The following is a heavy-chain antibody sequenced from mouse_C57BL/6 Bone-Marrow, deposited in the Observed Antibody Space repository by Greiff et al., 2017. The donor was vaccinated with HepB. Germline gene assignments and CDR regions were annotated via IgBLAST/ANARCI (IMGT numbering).Heavy chain of an antibody. Sequence: VQLQQPGAELVKPGASVKLSCKASGYTFTSYWMHWVKQRPGQGLEWIGMIHPNSGSTNYNEKFKSKATLTVDKSSSTAYMQLSSLTSEDSAVYYCARQNGYCYFAYWGQGTLVTVSA. V-gene: IGHV1-64*01. CDR3: ARQNGYCYFAY. CDR2: IHPNSGST. CDR1: GYTFTSYW. J-gene: IGHJ3*01. D-gene: IGHD2-3*01.